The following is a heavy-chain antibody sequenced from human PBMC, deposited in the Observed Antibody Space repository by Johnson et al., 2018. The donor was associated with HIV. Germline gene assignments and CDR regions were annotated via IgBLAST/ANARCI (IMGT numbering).Heavy chain of an antibody. Sequence: VQLVESGGGLKQPWGSLRLSCASSGFTFEDYGISWVRQAPGKGLEWVSDINWNGGSKEYADSVKGGFSISRDNSQKTLYLQMNSLRAEDTAVYYCAKMGTGRSKIQFLEWLPIPHAFDIWGQGTMVTVSS. D-gene: IGHD3-3*01. CDR1: GFTFEDYG. J-gene: IGHJ3*02. V-gene: IGHV3-20*04. CDR2: INWNGGSK. CDR3: AKMGTGRSKIQFLEWLPIPHAFDI.